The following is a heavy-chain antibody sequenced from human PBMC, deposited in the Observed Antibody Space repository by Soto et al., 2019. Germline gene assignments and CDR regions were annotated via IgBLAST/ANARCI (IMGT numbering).Heavy chain of an antibody. J-gene: IGHJ3*02. V-gene: IGHV3-66*01. CDR1: GFTVSSNY. D-gene: IGHD4-17*01. CDR3: ARTSTVTTELYAFDI. CDR2: IYSGGST. Sequence: GGSLRLSCAASGFTVSSNYMSWVRQAPGKGLEWVSVIYSGGSTYYADSVKGRFTISKDNSKNTLYLQMNSLRAEDTAVYYCARTSTVTTELYAFDIWGQGTMVTVSS.